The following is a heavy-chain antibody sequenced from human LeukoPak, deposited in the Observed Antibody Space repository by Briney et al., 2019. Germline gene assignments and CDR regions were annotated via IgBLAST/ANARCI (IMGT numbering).Heavy chain of an antibody. Sequence: SVKVSCKAFGGTFSSYAIIWVRQAPGQGLEWMGGIIPIFATANYAQKFQGRVTITADKSTSTAYMELSSPRSEDTAVYYCASRGYSGYDAYYYGMDVWGKGTTVTVSS. J-gene: IGHJ6*04. V-gene: IGHV1-69*06. CDR1: GGTFSSYA. D-gene: IGHD5-12*01. CDR2: IIPIFATA. CDR3: ASRGYSGYDAYYYGMDV.